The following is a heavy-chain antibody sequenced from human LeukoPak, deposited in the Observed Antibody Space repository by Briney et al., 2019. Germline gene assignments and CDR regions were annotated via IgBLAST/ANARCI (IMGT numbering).Heavy chain of an antibody. CDR1: GFIFSDYN. CDR2: ISSRSSTI. J-gene: IGHJ4*02. V-gene: IGHV3-48*01. D-gene: IGHD3-9*01. CDR3: ARSPYYDILAGFYYYFDY. Sequence: GGSLRLSCAASGFIFSDYNMNWVRQAPGKGLEWVSYISSRSSTIYYAESVKGRFTISRDNAKNSLYLQMNSLRAEDTATYYCARSPYYDILAGFYYYFDYWGQGTLVTVSS.